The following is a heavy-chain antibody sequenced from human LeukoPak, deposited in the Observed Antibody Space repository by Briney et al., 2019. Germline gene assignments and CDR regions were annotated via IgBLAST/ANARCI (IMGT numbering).Heavy chain of an antibody. CDR3: AREQWYRFDN. D-gene: IGHD2-8*01. CDR1: GFRVGSYY. Sequence: GGSLRHSCAASGFRVGSYYTSWIRQAPGKGLEWVAVVGNSDNHKDHADSVKGRFTISRDDAKNSVYLQMNSLRVEDTAIYYCAREQWYRFDNWGQGALVTVSS. J-gene: IGHJ4*02. V-gene: IGHV3-11*01. CDR2: VGNSDNHK.